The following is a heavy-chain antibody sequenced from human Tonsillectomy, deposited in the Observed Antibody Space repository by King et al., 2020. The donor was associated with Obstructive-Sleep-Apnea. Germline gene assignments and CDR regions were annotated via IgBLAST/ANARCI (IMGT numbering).Heavy chain of an antibody. CDR1: GFTFTNYA. CDR3: AKDHYSSGWYGWFDP. V-gene: IGHV3-23*04. D-gene: IGHD6-13*01. Sequence: VQLVESGGGLVQPGGSLRLSCAASGFTFTNYAMNWVRQAPGKGLEWSSGSSGIGDNTYYAGSVKGRLTISRDNAKNTPNLQMNSLRAEDTAVYFCAKDHYSSGWYGWFDPWGQGTLVTVSS. CDR2: SSGIGDNT. J-gene: IGHJ5*02.